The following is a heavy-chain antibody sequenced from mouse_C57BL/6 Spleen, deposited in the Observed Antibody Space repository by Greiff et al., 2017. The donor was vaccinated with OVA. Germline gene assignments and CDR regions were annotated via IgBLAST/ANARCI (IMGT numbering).Heavy chain of an antibody. J-gene: IGHJ1*03. Sequence: QVQLQQSGAELARPGASVKLSCKASGYTFTSYGISWVKQRTGQGLEWIGEIYPSSGNTYYNEKFKGKATLTADKSSSTAYMELRSLTSEDSAVYFCARGVNYYGSSYGYFDVWGTGTTVTVSS. V-gene: IGHV1-81*01. D-gene: IGHD1-1*01. CDR2: IYPSSGNT. CDR1: GYTFTSYG. CDR3: ARGVNYYGSSYGYFDV.